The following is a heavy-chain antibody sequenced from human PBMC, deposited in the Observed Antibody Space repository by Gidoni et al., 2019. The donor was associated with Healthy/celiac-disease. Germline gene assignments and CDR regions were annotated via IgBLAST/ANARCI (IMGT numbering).Heavy chain of an antibody. Sequence: QLLLQESRPGLVKPSGILSLTCAVPGGPISSTNWWSWVRQPPGKGLEWIGEIYHSGSTNYNPSLKSRVTISVDKSKNQFSLKLSSVTAADTAVYYCARDLSGSYYADHYYYYMDVWGKGTTVTVSS. CDR2: IYHSGST. V-gene: IGHV4-4*02. D-gene: IGHD1-26*01. J-gene: IGHJ6*03. CDR3: ARDLSGSYYADHYYYYMDV. CDR1: GGPISSTNW.